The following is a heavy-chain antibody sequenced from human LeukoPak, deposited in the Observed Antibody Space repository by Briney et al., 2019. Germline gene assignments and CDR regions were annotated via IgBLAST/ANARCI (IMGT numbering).Heavy chain of an antibody. CDR2: ISSSGSTI. V-gene: IGHV3-48*03. CDR1: GFTFSSYE. D-gene: IGHD3-9*01. Sequence: GGSLRLSCAASGFTFSSYEMNWVRQAPGKGLEWVSYISSSGSTIYYADSVKGRFTISRDNAKNSLYLQMNSLRAEDKAVYYCARAYDILTGDDYWGQGTLVTVSS. CDR3: ARAYDILTGDDY. J-gene: IGHJ4*02.